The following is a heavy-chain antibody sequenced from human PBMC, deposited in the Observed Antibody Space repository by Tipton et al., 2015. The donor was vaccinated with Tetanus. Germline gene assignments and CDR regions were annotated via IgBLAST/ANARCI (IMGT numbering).Heavy chain of an antibody. CDR2: ISAYNGNT. V-gene: IGHV1-18*01. Sequence: QLVQSGPEVKKPGASVKVSCKASGYTFTSYGISWVRQAPGQGLEWVGWISAYNGNTNYAQRLQGRVTMTTDTSTSTAYMELRSLRSDDTAVYYCARTLRSYYYYYGMDVWGQGTTVTVSS. CDR1: GYTFTSYG. CDR3: ARTLRSYYYYYGMDV. J-gene: IGHJ6*02. D-gene: IGHD2-15*01.